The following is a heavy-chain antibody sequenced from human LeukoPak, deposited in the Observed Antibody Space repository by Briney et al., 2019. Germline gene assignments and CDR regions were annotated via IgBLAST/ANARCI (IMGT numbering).Heavy chain of an antibody. V-gene: IGHV1-18*01. CDR1: GYIFTSNG. J-gene: IGHJ5*02. D-gene: IGHD3-22*01. CDR3: ARDINGYYYDSHGYYPTDL. CDR2: ISVYNGNT. Sequence: ASVKVSCKASGYIFTSNGISWVRQAPGQGLEWIGWISVYNGNTNYPQRLQGRVTMTTDTSTTTAYMELRSLRSDDTAVYYCARDINGYYYDSHGYYPTDLWGQGTLVTVSS.